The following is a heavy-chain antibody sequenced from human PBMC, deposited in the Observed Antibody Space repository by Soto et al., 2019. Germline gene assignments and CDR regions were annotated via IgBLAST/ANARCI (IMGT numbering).Heavy chain of an antibody. CDR1: GFTFSIYS. CDR3: AREVIEVTNGMDV. Sequence: SGGSLRLSCETSGFTFSIYSVNWVRQAPGKGLEWVSSISRGGDYRFHADSVRGRFTISRDNAKNSLYLQMNSLGADDTAVYYCAREVIEVTNGMDVWGQGTTVTVSS. D-gene: IGHD2-21*01. J-gene: IGHJ6*02. V-gene: IGHV3-21*01. CDR2: ISRGGDYR.